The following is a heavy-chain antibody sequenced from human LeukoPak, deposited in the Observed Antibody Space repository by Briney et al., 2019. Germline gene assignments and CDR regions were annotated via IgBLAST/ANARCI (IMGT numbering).Heavy chain of an antibody. V-gene: IGHV1-18*01. CDR1: GFTFSIYG. D-gene: IGHD1-26*01. CDR2: ISAYNGKT. CDR3: ARGGALTSFDS. Sequence: ASVKVSCKASGFTFSIYGISWVRQAPGQGLEWMGWISAYNGKTNYAQKFQGRVTITTDTSTSTAYMDLRRLRSDDTAVYYCARGGALTSFDSWGQGTLITVSS. J-gene: IGHJ4*02.